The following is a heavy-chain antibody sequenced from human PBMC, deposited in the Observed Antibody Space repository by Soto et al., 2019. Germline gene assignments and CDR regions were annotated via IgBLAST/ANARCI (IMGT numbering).Heavy chain of an antibody. CDR2: ISYDGSNK. V-gene: IGHV3-30-3*01. CDR3: ARDYDSSGYYHDY. J-gene: IGHJ4*02. Sequence: QVQLVESGGGVVQPGRSLRLSCAASGFTFSSYAMHWVRQAPGKGLEWVAVISYDGSNKYYADSVKGRFTISRDNSKNTLYLQMNSLRAEDTAVYYCARDYDSSGYYHDYWGQGTLVTVSS. CDR1: GFTFSSYA. D-gene: IGHD3-22*01.